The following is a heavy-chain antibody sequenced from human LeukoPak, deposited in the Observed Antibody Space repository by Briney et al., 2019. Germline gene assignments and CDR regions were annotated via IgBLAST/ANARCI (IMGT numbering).Heavy chain of an antibody. CDR2: ISSSSSTI. CDR1: GFTFSDYY. D-gene: IGHD5-18*01. J-gene: IGHJ4*02. Sequence: GGSLRLSCAASGFTFSDYYMSWIRQAPGKGLEWVSYISSSSSTIYYADSVKGRFTISRDNAKNSLYLQMNSLRAADTAVYYCARDTYNYGSSAYYFDYWGQGTLVTVSS. V-gene: IGHV3-11*01. CDR3: ARDTYNYGSSAYYFDY.